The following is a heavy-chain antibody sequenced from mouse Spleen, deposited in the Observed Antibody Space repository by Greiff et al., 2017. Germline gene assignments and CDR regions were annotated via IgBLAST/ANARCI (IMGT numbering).Heavy chain of an antibody. V-gene: IGHV1-82*01. CDR3: ASVYYDYDDGFDY. J-gene: IGHJ2*01. CDR1: GYAFSSSW. Sequence: QVQLKQSGPELVKPGASVKISCKASGYAFSSSWMNWVKQRPGKGLEWIGRIYPGDGDTNYNGKFKGKATLTADKSSSTAYMQLSSLTSEDSAVYFCASVYYDYDDGFDYWGQGTTLTVSS. D-gene: IGHD2-4*01. CDR2: IYPGDGDT.